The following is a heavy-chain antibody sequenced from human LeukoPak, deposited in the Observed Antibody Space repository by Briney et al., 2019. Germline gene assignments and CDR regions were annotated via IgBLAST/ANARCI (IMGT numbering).Heavy chain of an antibody. J-gene: IGHJ4*02. CDR2: IYYSGST. CDR1: GGSISSSSYY. D-gene: IGHD6-13*01. Sequence: SETLSLTCTVSGGSISSSSYYWGWIRQPPGKGLEWIGSIYYSGSTYYNPSLKSRVTISVDTSKNQFSLKLSSVTAADTAVYYCARVPIAAAGMQSWGQGTLVTVSS. V-gene: IGHV4-39*07. CDR3: ARVPIAAAGMQS.